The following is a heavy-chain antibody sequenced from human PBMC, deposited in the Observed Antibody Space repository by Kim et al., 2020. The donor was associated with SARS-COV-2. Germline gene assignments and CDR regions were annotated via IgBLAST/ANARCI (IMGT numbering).Heavy chain of an antibody. J-gene: IGHJ4*02. D-gene: IGHD5-12*01. CDR3: AGTIVATILEY. V-gene: IGHV1-69*13. CDR2: IIPIFGTA. CDR1: GGTFSSYA. Sequence: SVKVSCKACGGTFSSYAISWVRQAPGQGLEWMGGIIPIFGTANYAQKFQGRVTITADESTSTAYMELSSLRSEDTAVYYCAGTIVATILEYWGQGTLVTVSS.